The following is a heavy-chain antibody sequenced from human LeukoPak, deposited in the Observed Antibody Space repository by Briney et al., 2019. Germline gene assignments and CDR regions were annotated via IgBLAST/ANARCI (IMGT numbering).Heavy chain of an antibody. D-gene: IGHD2-2*01. CDR3: ARGPVPAAGFAFDI. J-gene: IGHJ3*02. Sequence: GGSLRLSCAGSGINIRSYDMNWVRQAPGKGLEWVSYISSSSSTIYYADSVKGRSTISRDNAKNSLYLQMNSLRAEDTAVYYCARGPVPAAGFAFDIWGQGTMVTVSS. CDR1: GINIRSYD. CDR2: ISSSSSTI. V-gene: IGHV3-48*01.